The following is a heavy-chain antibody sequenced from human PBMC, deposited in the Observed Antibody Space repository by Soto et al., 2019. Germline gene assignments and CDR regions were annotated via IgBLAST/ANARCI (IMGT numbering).Heavy chain of an antibody. CDR1: GGSISSGGYY. CDR2: IYYSGST. D-gene: IGHD2-15*01. CDR3: AKGYCSGGSCYSRSWFDP. J-gene: IGHJ5*02. Sequence: SSETLSLTCTVSGGSISSGGYYWSWIRQHPGKGLEWIGYIYYSGSTYYNPSLKSRVTISVDTSKNQFSLKLSSVTAADTAVYYCAKGYCSGGSCYSRSWFDPWGQGTLVTVSS. V-gene: IGHV4-31*03.